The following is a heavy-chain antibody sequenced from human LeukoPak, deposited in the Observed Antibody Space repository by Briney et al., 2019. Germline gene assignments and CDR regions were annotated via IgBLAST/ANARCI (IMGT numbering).Heavy chain of an antibody. Sequence: SQTLSLTCAVSGGSISSGGYSWSWIRQPPGKGLEWIGYIWHSGSTYYNPSLKSRVTISVDRSKNQFSLKLSSVTAADTAVYYCARRGNTDSSGYYYFDYWGQGTLVTVSS. CDR2: IWHSGST. V-gene: IGHV4-30-2*01. CDR3: ARRGNTDSSGYYYFDY. J-gene: IGHJ4*02. D-gene: IGHD3-22*01. CDR1: GGSISSGGYS.